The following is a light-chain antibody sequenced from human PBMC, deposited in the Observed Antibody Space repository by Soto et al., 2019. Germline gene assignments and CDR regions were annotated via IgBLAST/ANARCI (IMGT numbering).Light chain of an antibody. CDR2: SNN. J-gene: IGLJ2*01. CDR3: AAWDDSLNAVV. Sequence: QSVLTQPPSASGTPGQRVTISCSGSSSNVGRNTVNWYQQLPGTAPKLLIYSNNQRPSGVHDRFSGSKSGTSASLAISGLQSEDEADYYCAAWDDSLNAVVFGGGTKLTVL. V-gene: IGLV1-44*01. CDR1: SSNVGRNT.